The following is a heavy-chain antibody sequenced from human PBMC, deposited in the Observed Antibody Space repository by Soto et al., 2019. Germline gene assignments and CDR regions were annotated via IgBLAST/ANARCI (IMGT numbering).Heavy chain of an antibody. Sequence: GGSLRLSCAASGFTFGSYAMTWVRQATGKGLEWVSAISFGGGSTYYADSVKGRFTISRDNSKNTLYLQMNSLRAEDPAVYYCARDLAAADYFDYWGQGTLVTVSS. V-gene: IGHV3-23*01. CDR3: ARDLAAADYFDY. CDR2: ISFGGGST. J-gene: IGHJ4*02. CDR1: GFTFGSYA. D-gene: IGHD6-25*01.